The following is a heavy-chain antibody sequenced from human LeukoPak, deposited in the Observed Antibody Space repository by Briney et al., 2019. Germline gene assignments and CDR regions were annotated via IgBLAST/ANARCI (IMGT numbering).Heavy chain of an antibody. CDR1: GFTFSSYS. Sequence: GGSLRLSCAASGFTFSSYSMNWVRQAPGKGLEWVSSISSSSSYIYYADSVKGRFTISRDNAKNSLYLQMNSLRAEDTALYYCARDYSNYVNYFYGMDVWGQGTTVTVSS. J-gene: IGHJ6*02. V-gene: IGHV3-21*01. CDR2: ISSSSSYI. CDR3: ARDYSNYVNYFYGMDV. D-gene: IGHD4-11*01.